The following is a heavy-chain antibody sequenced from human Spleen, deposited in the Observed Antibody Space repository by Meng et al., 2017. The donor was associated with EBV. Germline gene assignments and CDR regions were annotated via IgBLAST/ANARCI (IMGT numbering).Heavy chain of an antibody. J-gene: IGHJ5*02. D-gene: IGHD5-18*01. V-gene: IGHV1-2*06. CDR3: ARELDTTMVADL. CDR1: GYSFTAYY. CDR2: INPISGAA. Sequence: QVHLVQSGAKVKKPGASVKVSCKTSGYSFTAYYVHWVRQAPGQGLEWMGRINPISGAAGSTQKFQGRLTLTRETYINTAYLELSGLTPDDTAVYYCARELDTTMVADLWGQGTLVTASS.